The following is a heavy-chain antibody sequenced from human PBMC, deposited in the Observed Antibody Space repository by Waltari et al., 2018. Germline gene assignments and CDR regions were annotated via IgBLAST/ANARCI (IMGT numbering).Heavy chain of an antibody. Sequence: EVQLVESGGGLVQPGGSLRLSCAASGFTFSSYWMSWVRQAQGKGLEWVANIKQDGSEKYYVDSVKGRFTISRDNAKNSLYLQMNSLRAEDTAVYYCARDGKYSSSWTLYFIIDYWGQGTLVTVSS. CDR1: GFTFSSYW. J-gene: IGHJ4*02. CDR3: ARDGKYSSSWTLYFIIDY. V-gene: IGHV3-7*01. D-gene: IGHD6-13*01. CDR2: IKQDGSEK.